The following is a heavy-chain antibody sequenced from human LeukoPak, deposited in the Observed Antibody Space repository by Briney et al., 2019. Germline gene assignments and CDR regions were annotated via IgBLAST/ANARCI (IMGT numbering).Heavy chain of an antibody. CDR3: AADNTGNPPYDP. CDR2: INVNSGAT. D-gene: IGHD2-8*02. CDR1: GYTFTGYF. Sequence: ASVRLSCTASGYTFTGYFMHWVRQAPGQGLEWMGWINVNSGATKYAQKMQGRVTMTRDTSVSKAYMDLSSLISDDTAVYYCAADNTGNPPYDPWGQGTLVTVSS. V-gene: IGHV1-2*02. J-gene: IGHJ5*02.